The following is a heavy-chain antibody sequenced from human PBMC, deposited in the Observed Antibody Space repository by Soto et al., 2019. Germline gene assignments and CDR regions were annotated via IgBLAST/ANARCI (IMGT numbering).Heavy chain of an antibody. CDR1: GGSFSGYY. V-gene: IGHV4-34*01. CDR3: ARAISSSPSPGLNWFDP. Sequence: SETLSLTCAVFGGSFSGYYWNWIRQPPGKGLEWIGTINYSGSTNYNPSLKNRVTISVDTSKNQFSLKLSSVTAADTAVYYCARAISSSPSPGLNWFDPWGQGTLVTVSS. D-gene: IGHD6-6*01. CDR2: INYSGST. J-gene: IGHJ5*02.